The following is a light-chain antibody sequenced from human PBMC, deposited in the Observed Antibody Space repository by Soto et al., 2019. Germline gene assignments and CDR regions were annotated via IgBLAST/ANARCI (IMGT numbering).Light chain of an antibody. CDR1: SSDVGAYKY. CDR2: EVT. CDR3: SSYAGNNNLVV. V-gene: IGLV2-8*01. Sequence: QAVLTQPPSASGSPGQSVTISCTGTSSDVGAYKYVSWYQQHPGKAPKLMIYEVTKRPSGVSGRFSGSKSGNTASLTVSGLQAEDEADYYCSSYAGNNNLVVFGGGTKVTVL. J-gene: IGLJ2*01.